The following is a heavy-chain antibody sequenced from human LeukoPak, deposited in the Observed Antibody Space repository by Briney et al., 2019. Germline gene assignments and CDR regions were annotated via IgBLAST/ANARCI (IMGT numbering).Heavy chain of an antibody. CDR3: ARGHCSGGSCNVY. CDR2: IYSGGST. Sequence: GGSLRLSCAASGFTVSSNYMSWVRQAPGKGLEWVSVIYSGGSTYYADSVKGRFTISRDNSKNTLYLQMNSLRAEDTAVYYCARGHCSGGSCNVYWGQGTLVTVSS. CDR1: GFTVSSNY. J-gene: IGHJ4*02. D-gene: IGHD2-15*01. V-gene: IGHV3-53*01.